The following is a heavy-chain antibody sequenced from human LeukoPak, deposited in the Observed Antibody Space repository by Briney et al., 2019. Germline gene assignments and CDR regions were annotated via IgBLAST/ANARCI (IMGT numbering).Heavy chain of an antibody. V-gene: IGHV4-59*01. D-gene: IGHD2-2*01. CDR2: IFYSGST. CDR1: GGSISSYY. CDR3: ARGRVVVVPAAIFKFPPGEFDP. J-gene: IGHJ5*02. Sequence: SETLSLTCTVSGGSISSYYWSWIRQPPGKGLEWMGYIFYSGSTNYYPSLKSRVTISVETSKYQFSLNLTSVTAADTAVYYCARGRVVVVPAAIFKFPPGEFDPWGQGTLVTVSS.